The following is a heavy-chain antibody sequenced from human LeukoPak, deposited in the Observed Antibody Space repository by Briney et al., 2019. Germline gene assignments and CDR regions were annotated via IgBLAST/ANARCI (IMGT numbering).Heavy chain of an antibody. CDR1: GFTFSSYG. CDR2: IWYDGSNK. Sequence: GRSLRLSCAASGFTFSSYGMHWDRQAPGKGLEWVAVIWYDGSNKYYADSVKGRFTISRDNSKNTLYLQMNSLRAEDTAVYYCARDAASLARIMQYWGQGTLVTVSS. D-gene: IGHD1-14*01. J-gene: IGHJ4*02. V-gene: IGHV3-33*01. CDR3: ARDAASLARIMQY.